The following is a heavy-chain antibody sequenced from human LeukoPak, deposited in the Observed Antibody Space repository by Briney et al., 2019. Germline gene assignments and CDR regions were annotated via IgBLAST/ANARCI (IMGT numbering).Heavy chain of an antibody. Sequence: GGSLRLSCAASGFTVSSNYMNWVRQAPGKGLEWVSVIDSGGRTLYADSVKGRFTISRDNSKNTLYLQMNSLRAEDTAVYYCARGHYYDSSGLDHWGQGTLVTVSS. CDR3: ARGHYYDSSGLDH. V-gene: IGHV3-66*02. J-gene: IGHJ4*02. D-gene: IGHD3-22*01. CDR2: IDSGGRT. CDR1: GFTVSSNY.